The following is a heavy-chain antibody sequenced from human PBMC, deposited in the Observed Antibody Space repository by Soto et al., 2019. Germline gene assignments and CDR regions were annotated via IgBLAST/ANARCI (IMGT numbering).Heavy chain of an antibody. Sequence: SLRLSCAASGFTFSRYGMHWVRQAPGKGLEWVALIWNDGIRKVYVDSVKGRLTISRDNSKNTLDLQMNSLRAEDTAVYYCARDDDYEANAFDYWGPGTLVTVSS. D-gene: IGHD3-22*01. CDR1: GFTFSRYG. J-gene: IGHJ4*02. CDR3: ARDDDYEANAFDY. V-gene: IGHV3-33*01. CDR2: IWNDGIRK.